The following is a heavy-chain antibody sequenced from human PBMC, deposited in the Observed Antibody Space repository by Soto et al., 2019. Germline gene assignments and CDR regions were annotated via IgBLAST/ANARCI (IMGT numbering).Heavy chain of an antibody. J-gene: IGHJ3*02. V-gene: IGHV3-23*01. CDR1: GFTFSSYA. CDR3: AKDYTHPDTLAYCGGDCYSLDAFDI. D-gene: IGHD2-21*02. Sequence: EVQLLESGGGLVQPGGSLRLSCAASGFTFSSYAMSWVRQAPGKGLEWVSAISGSGGSTYYADSVKGRFTISRDKSKNTLYLQMNSLRAEDTAVYYCAKDYTHPDTLAYCGGDCYSLDAFDIWGQGTMVTVSS. CDR2: ISGSGGST.